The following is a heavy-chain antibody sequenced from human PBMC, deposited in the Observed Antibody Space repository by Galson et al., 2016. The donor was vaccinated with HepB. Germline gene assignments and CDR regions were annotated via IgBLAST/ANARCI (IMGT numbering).Heavy chain of an antibody. Sequence: PALVKPTQTLTLTCTFSGFSLSTSGMGVGWIRQPPGKALEWLALIYWDGNKRYSPSLNSRLTITKDTSKNQVVLTMTNMDPVDTATYYCARKAHVWFSTGYYVRYWGQGTLVTVAS. V-gene: IGHV2-5*02. CDR3: ARKAHVWFSTGYYVRY. D-gene: IGHD3-10*01. CDR1: GFSLSTSGMG. J-gene: IGHJ4*02. CDR2: IYWDGNK.